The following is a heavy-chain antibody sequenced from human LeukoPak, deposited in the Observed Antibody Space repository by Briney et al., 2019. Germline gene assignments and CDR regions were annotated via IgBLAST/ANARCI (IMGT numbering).Heavy chain of an antibody. CDR2: IHYSGST. V-gene: IGHV4-59*08. Sequence: SETLSLTCTVSGGSISSYYWSWIRQPPGKGLEWIGYIHYSGSTNYNPSLKSRVTISVDTSKNQFSLKLSSVTAADTAVFYCAGHVWASSGYRTFDYWGQGTLVTVSS. J-gene: IGHJ4*02. CDR1: GGSISSYY. CDR3: AGHVWASSGYRTFDY. D-gene: IGHD3-22*01.